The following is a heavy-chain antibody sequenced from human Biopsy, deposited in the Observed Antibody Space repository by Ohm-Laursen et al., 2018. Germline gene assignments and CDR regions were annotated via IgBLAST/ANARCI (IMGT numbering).Heavy chain of an antibody. CDR1: GYTFTSHD. CDR3: ARWETTLGRSLDS. Sequence: SATVSCNPSGYTFTSHDINWVRQATGQGLARMAWISPNTGNTVYAQRLRDRVTMTSDTSTGTAYMELTSLTSDDTAVYFCARWETTLGRSLDSWGQGTLVAVSS. CDR2: ISPNTGNT. D-gene: IGHD1-26*01. J-gene: IGHJ4*02. V-gene: IGHV1-8*01.